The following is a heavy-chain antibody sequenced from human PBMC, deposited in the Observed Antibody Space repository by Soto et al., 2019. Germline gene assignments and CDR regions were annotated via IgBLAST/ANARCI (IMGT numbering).Heavy chain of an antibody. CDR1: GFTFSSYG. CDR2: IWYDGSNK. CDR3: ARESMAVGETRLHYYYGMDV. Sequence: SLRLSCAASGFTFSSYGMHWVRQAPGKGLEWVAVIWYDGSNKYYADSVKGRFTISRDNSKNTLYLQMNSLRAEDTAVYYCARESMAVGETRLHYYYGMDVWGQRTTVTVSS. D-gene: IGHD6-19*01. V-gene: IGHV3-33*01. J-gene: IGHJ6*02.